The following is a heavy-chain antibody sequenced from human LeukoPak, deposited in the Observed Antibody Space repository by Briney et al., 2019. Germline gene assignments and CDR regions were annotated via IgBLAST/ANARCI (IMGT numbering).Heavy chain of an antibody. J-gene: IGHJ4*02. CDR2: IYHSGST. CDR3: AGVVVAATPFDY. Sequence: SQTLSLTCAVSGGSISSGGYSWSWIRQPPGKGLEWIGYIYHSGSTYYNPSLKSRVTISVDRSKNQFSLKLSSVTAADTAVYYCAGVVVAATPFDYWGQGTLVTVSS. CDR1: GGSISSGGYS. D-gene: IGHD2-15*01. V-gene: IGHV4-30-2*01.